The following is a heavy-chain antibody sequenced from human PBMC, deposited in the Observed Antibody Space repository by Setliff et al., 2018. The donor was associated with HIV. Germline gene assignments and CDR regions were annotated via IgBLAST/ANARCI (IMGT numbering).Heavy chain of an antibody. V-gene: IGHV1-46*04. J-gene: IGHJ3*02. D-gene: IGHD3-10*01. Sequence: GASVKVSCKASGYTFTSYYMHWVRQAPGQGLEWMGQIISILDITTYAQQLQGRVTITADESTSTFYMELSSLRSADTAVYYCAGPRGDEAFDIWGQGTKVTVSS. CDR2: IISILDIT. CDR1: GYTFTSYY. CDR3: AGPRGDEAFDI.